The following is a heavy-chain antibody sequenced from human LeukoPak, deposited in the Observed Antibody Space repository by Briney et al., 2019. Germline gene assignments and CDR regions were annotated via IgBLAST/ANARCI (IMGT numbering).Heavy chain of an antibody. Sequence: SETLSLTCTVSGGSISDSSSYWGWIRQPPGKGLEWIANIYFTGSTYYSPSLKSRFTISIDTSKNQFSLRLNSVTAADTAVYYCARGPWQQLAHFDNWGQGTLVTVSS. CDR3: ARGPWQQLAHFDN. CDR2: IYFTGST. V-gene: IGHV4-39*07. CDR1: GGSISDSSSY. J-gene: IGHJ4*02. D-gene: IGHD6-13*01.